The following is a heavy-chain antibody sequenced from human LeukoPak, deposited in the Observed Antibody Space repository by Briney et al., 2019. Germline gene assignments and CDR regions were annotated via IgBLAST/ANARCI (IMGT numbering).Heavy chain of an antibody. CDR1: GGSISSYY. CDR2: ICYSGST. Sequence: SETLSLTCTVSGGSISSYYWSWIRQPPGKGLEWIGYICYSGSTNYNPSLKSRVTISVDTANNQFSLKLSSVTAADTAVYYCARFQQWFGDDYWGQGTLVTVSS. D-gene: IGHD3-10*01. CDR3: ARFQQWFGDDY. V-gene: IGHV4-59*01. J-gene: IGHJ4*02.